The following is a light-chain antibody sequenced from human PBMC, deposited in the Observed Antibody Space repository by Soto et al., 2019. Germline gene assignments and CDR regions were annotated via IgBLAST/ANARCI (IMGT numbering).Light chain of an antibody. J-gene: IGKJ1*01. V-gene: IGKV3-20*01. CDR2: GVS. CDR3: QQYDHSPRT. CDR1: QALQRSF. Sequence: IVLTQSPGTLSLSPGERATLSCRASQALQRSFLAWYQHKPGQSPRLLISGVSSRAAGVPDRFSGSGSGTDFTLKISRLEPQDSAVYFCQQYDHSPRTFGQGTKVEI.